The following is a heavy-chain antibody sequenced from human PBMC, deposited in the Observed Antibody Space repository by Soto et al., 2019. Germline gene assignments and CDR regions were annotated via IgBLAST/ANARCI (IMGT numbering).Heavy chain of an antibody. CDR1: GGTFSSYA. V-gene: IGHV1-69*13. J-gene: IGHJ4*02. D-gene: IGHD3-22*01. CDR2: IIPIFGTA. CDR3: ARGWNYYDSSGYRQYFDY. Sequence: SVKVSCKASGGTFSSYAISWVRQAPGQGLEWMGGIIPIFGTANYAQKFQGRVTITADESTSTAYMELSSLRSEDTAVYYCARGWNYYDSSGYRQYFDYWGQGTLVTVS.